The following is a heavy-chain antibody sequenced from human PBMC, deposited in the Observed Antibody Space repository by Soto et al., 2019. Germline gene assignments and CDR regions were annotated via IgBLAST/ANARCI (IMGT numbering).Heavy chain of an antibody. Sequence: SETLSLTCAVYGGSFSGYYWSWVRQPPGKGLEWIGEIYQFGSPNYNPSLKSRVTISVDKSKNQFSLKLSSVTAADTAVYYCARVAYGSGNYYGMDVWGQGTTVTVSS. V-gene: IGHV4-34*01. CDR2: IYQFGSP. CDR1: GGSFSGYY. J-gene: IGHJ6*02. D-gene: IGHD3-10*01. CDR3: ARVAYGSGNYYGMDV.